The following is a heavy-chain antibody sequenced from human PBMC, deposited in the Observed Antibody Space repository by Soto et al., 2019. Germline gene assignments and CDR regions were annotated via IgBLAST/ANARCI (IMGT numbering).Heavy chain of an antibody. D-gene: IGHD4-17*01. Sequence: QVQLVQSGAEVKKPGASVKVSCKASGYTFTGYYMHWVRQAPGQGLEWMGWINPNSGGTNYAQKFQGWVTSTRDTSISTAYRELSRLRSDDTAVYYCARDGYGDYASRPFDYWGQGTLVTVSS. V-gene: IGHV1-2*04. CDR2: INPNSGGT. J-gene: IGHJ4*02. CDR1: GYTFTGYY. CDR3: ARDGYGDYASRPFDY.